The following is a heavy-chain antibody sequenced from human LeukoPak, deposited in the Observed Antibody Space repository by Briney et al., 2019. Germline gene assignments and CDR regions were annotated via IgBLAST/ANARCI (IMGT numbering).Heavy chain of an antibody. CDR3: AKMAGLLWFGESSNDAFDI. D-gene: IGHD3-10*01. CDR2: INPNSGGT. V-gene: IGHV1-2*02. Sequence: ASVKVSCKASGYTFTGYYMHWVRQAPGQGLEWMGWINPNSGGTNYAQKSQGRVTMTRDTSISTAYMELSGLRSDDTAVYYCAKMAGLLWFGESSNDAFDIWGQGTMVTVSS. J-gene: IGHJ3*02. CDR1: GYTFTGYY.